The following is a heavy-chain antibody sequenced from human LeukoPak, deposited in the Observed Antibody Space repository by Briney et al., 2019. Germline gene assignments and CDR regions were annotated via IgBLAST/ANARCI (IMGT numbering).Heavy chain of an antibody. Sequence: PSETLSLTCSVSDGSISRSYWSWIRQPPGKGLEWIGYINDTGSSNYNPSLKSRVAISVDTSKSQFSLKLSSVTAADTAVYYCARGYSGHPYYFDYWGQGTLVTVSS. V-gene: IGHV4-59*01. CDR3: ARGYSGHPYYFDY. J-gene: IGHJ4*02. CDR1: DGSISRSY. D-gene: IGHD1-26*01. CDR2: INDTGSS.